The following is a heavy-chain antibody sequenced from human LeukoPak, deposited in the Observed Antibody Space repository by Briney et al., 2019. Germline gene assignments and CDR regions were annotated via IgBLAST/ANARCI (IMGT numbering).Heavy chain of an antibody. CDR2: TYYSGST. V-gene: IGHV4-59*08. J-gene: IGHJ1*01. D-gene: IGHD3-22*01. CDR1: GGSISSYY. CDR3: ARGPHYYDSSGPPMGFQH. Sequence: PSETLSLTCTVSGGSISSYYWSWIRQPPGKGLEWIGYTYYSGSTNYNPSLKSRVTISVDTSKNQFSLKLSSVTAADTAVYYCARGPHYYDSSGPPMGFQHWGQGTLVTVSS.